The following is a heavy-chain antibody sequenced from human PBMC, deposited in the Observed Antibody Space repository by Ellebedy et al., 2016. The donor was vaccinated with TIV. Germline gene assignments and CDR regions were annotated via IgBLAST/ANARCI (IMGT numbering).Heavy chain of an antibody. V-gene: IGHV3-7*01. CDR1: GFTFSNYW. Sequence: PGGSLRLSCAASGFTFSNYWMSWVRQVPGRGLEWVAKVKQDGGEKHFVDSVEGRFSISRDNTKNLLYLQMNSLRVEDSAVYYCAREIGDYGPDYFDQWGQGTLVTVS. J-gene: IGHJ4*02. CDR2: VKQDGGEK. D-gene: IGHD4-17*01. CDR3: AREIGDYGPDYFDQ.